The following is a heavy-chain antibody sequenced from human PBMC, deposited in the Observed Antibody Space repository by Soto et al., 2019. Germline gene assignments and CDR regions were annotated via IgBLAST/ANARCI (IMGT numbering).Heavy chain of an antibody. Sequence: QVQLVESGGGVVQPGRSLRLSCAASGFTFSSYGMHWVRQAPGKGLEWVAVISYDGSNKYYADSVKGRFTISRDNSKNTLYLQMNSLRAEDTAVYYCAKGLKGYNYPHAFDIWGQGTMVTVSS. CDR1: GFTFSSYG. CDR2: ISYDGSNK. V-gene: IGHV3-30*18. D-gene: IGHD5-12*01. J-gene: IGHJ3*02. CDR3: AKGLKGYNYPHAFDI.